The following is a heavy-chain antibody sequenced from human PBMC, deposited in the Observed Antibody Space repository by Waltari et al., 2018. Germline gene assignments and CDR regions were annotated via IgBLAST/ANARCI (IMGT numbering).Heavy chain of an antibody. CDR1: GGSFSGYY. CDR3: ARATPSTILGGPSGVRNYGMDV. D-gene: IGHD3-16*01. Sequence: QVQLQQWGAGLLKPSETLSLTCAVYGGSFSGYYWSWIRQPPGKGLAWIGYIYYSGSTNYNPARKSRVTISVDTSKNQFSLKLSSVTAADTAVYYCARATPSTILGGPSGVRNYGMDVWGQGTTVTVSS. V-gene: IGHV4-34*11. CDR2: IYYSGST. J-gene: IGHJ6*02.